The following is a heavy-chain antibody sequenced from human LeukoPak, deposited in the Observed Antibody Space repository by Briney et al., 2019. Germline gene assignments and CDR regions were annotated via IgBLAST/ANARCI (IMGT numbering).Heavy chain of an antibody. CDR3: ARFGVPYGVDV. CDR1: GFTFSMYA. V-gene: IGHV3-64*01. D-gene: IGHD3-16*01. Sequence: PGGSLRLSCAASGFTFSMYAMHWVRQAPGKGLEYVSAISSDGGSTYYANSVKGRFTISRDNSKNTLYLQMGSLRAEDTAVYYCARFGVPYGVDVWGQGTTVTVSS. J-gene: IGHJ6*02. CDR2: ISSDGGST.